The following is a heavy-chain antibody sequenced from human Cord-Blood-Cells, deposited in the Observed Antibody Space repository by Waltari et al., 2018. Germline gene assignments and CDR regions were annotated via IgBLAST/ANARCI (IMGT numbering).Heavy chain of an antibody. D-gene: IGHD4-4*01. V-gene: IGHV1-2*02. J-gene: IGHJ5*02. CDR3: ARPIQYFNWFDP. Sequence: QVQLVQSGAEVKKPGASVKVSCKASGYTFTGYYMHWVRQAPGQGLEWMGWINPNSGGTNYAQKVQGRVTMTRDTSISTAYMELSRLRSDDTAVYYCARPIQYFNWFDPWGQGTLVTVSS. CDR2: INPNSGGT. CDR1: GYTFTGYY.